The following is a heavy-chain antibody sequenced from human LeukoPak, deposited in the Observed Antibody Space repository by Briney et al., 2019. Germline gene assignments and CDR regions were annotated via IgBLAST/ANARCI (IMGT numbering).Heavy chain of an antibody. CDR1: GYTFTSYY. CDR2: INPSGGST. J-gene: IGHJ6*02. V-gene: IGHV1-46*01. CDR3: AREEWGLVPAAIKGYGMDV. Sequence: GASVKVSCKASGYTFTSYYMHWVRQAPGQGLEWMGIINPSGGSTSYAQKFQGRVTMTRDTSTSTVYMELSSLRSEDTAVYYCAREEWGLVPAAIKGYGMDVWGQGTTVTVSS. D-gene: IGHD2-2*01.